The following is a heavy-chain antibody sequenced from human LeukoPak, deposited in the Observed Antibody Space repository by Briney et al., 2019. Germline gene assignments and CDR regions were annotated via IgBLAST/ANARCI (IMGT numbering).Heavy chain of an antibody. CDR1: GGTFSSYA. CDR2: IIPIFGTA. J-gene: IGHJ5*02. CDR3: ARRGFAAAGPNWFDP. Sequence: ASVKVSCKASGGTFSSYAISWVRQAPGQGLEWMGGIIPIFGTANYAQKFQGRVTITADESTSTAYMELSSLRSEDTAVYYCARRGFAAAGPNWFDPWGQGTLVTVSS. D-gene: IGHD6-13*01. V-gene: IGHV1-69*13.